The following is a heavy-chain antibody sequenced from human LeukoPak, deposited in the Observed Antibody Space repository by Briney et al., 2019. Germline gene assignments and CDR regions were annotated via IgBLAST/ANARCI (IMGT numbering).Heavy chain of an antibody. CDR1: GSSFSTYS. CDR3: ATDSPETAAFDY. D-gene: IGHD1-1*01. Sequence: PGGSLRLSCTASGSSFSTYSMNWVRQAPGKGLEWVSYIVGSSSNIHYADSAKGRFTISRDNAKNSLYLQMDSLRAEDTAVYYCATDSPETAAFDYWGQGTLVTVSS. J-gene: IGHJ4*02. CDR2: IVGSSSNI. V-gene: IGHV3-48*04.